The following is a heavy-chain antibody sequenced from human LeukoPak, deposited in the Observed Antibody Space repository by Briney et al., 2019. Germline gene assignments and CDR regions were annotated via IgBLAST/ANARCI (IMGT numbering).Heavy chain of an antibody. Sequence: GGSLRLSCAASGFTFGDYAMSWVRQAPGKGLEWVGFIRSRAYGGTIEYAASVKGRFTISRDDSKSIGYLQMNRLKTEDTAVYYCTRDGGRVGATTGSFDYWGQGTLVTVSS. V-gene: IGHV3-49*04. CDR2: IRSRAYGGTI. D-gene: IGHD1-26*01. CDR1: GFTFGDYA. CDR3: TRDGGRVGATTGSFDY. J-gene: IGHJ4*02.